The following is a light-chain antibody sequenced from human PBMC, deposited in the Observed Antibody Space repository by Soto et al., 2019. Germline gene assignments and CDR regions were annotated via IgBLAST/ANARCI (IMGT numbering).Light chain of an antibody. CDR3: QVWDSSSDPPVV. J-gene: IGLJ2*01. Sequence: SYELTQPPSVSVAPGKTARITCGGNNIGSKSVHWYQQKRGQAPVLVIYYDSDRPSGIPERFSGSNSGNTATLTISRVEAGDEADYYCQVWDSSSDPPVVFGGGTKLTVL. CDR2: YDS. V-gene: IGLV3-21*04. CDR1: NIGSKS.